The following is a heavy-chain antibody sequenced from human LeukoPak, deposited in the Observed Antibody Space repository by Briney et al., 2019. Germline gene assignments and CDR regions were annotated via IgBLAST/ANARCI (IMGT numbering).Heavy chain of an antibody. Sequence: GGSLRLSCAASGFTFSSYAMSWVRQAPGKGLEWVSAISGSGGSTYYADSVKGRFTISRDNSKNTLYLQMNSLRAEDTAVYYCAKVAEDCSGGSCFYFDYWGQGTLVTVSS. V-gene: IGHV3-23*01. D-gene: IGHD2-15*01. CDR2: ISGSGGST. J-gene: IGHJ4*02. CDR3: AKVAEDCSGGSCFYFDY. CDR1: GFTFSSYA.